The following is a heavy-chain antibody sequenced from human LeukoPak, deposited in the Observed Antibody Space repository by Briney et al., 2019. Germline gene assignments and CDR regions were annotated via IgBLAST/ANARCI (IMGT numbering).Heavy chain of an antibody. J-gene: IGHJ5*02. D-gene: IGHD6-19*01. CDR2: INHSGST. Sequence: PSETLSLTCAVYGGSFSGYYWSWIRQPPGKGLEWIGEINHSGSTNYNPSLKSRVTISVDTSKNQFSLKLSSVTAADTAVYYCASSLWGYSSTWGQGTLVTVSS. CDR1: GGSFSGYY. CDR3: ASSLWGYSST. V-gene: IGHV4-34*01.